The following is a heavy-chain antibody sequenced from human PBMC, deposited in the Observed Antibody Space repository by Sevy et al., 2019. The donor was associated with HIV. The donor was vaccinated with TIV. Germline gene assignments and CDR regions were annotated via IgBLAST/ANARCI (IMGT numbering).Heavy chain of an antibody. V-gene: IGHV1-69*13. J-gene: IGHJ4*02. CDR2: IIPIFGTA. Sequence: ASVKVSCKASGGTFSSYAISWVRQAPGQGLEWMGGIIPIFGTANYSQKFQGRVTITADESTSTAYMELSSLRSEDTAVYYCARATYSGSYYFDYWGQGTLVTVSS. CDR3: ARATYSGSYYFDY. D-gene: IGHD1-26*01. CDR1: GGTFSSYA.